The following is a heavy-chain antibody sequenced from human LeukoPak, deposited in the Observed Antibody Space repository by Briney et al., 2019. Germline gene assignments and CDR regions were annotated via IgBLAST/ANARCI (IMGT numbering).Heavy chain of an antibody. V-gene: IGHV3-11*06. D-gene: IGHD6-19*01. CDR3: AGTGYSSGWYWGWFDP. CDR1: GFTFSDYY. J-gene: IGHJ5*02. CDR2: ISSSSSYT. Sequence: GGSLRLSCAASGFTFSDYYMSWIRQAPGKGLEWVSYISSSSSYTNYADPVKGRFTISRDNAKNSLYLQMNSLRAEDTAVYYCAGTGYSSGWYWGWFDPWGQGTLVTVSS.